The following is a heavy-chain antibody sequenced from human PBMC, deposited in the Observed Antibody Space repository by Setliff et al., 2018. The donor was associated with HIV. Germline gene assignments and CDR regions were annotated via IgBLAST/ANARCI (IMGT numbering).Heavy chain of an antibody. CDR1: GGSISNSLW. CDR3: ARVITMVWTTFDP. CDR2: IYHSGGT. J-gene: IGHJ5*02. D-gene: IGHD3-10*01. V-gene: IGHV4-4*02. Sequence: TLSLTCTVSGGSISNSLWWSWVRQPPGKGLEWIGEIYHSGGTNYNPSLKSRVTISLDKSKNHLSLELRSVTAADTAVYYCARVITMVWTTFDPWGQGTLVTVSS.